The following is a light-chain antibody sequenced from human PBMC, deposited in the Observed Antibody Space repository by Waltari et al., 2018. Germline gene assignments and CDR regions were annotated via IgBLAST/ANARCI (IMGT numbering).Light chain of an antibody. Sequence: QSALTQPASVSGSPGQSITISCTGTRSDVGSYNLVSWYQQHPGKAPKLMIYEVSKRPSGVSYRFSVSKSGNTASLTISGLQAEDEADYYCCSYAGSSTFWVFGGGTKLTVL. CDR1: RSDVGSYNL. V-gene: IGLV2-23*02. CDR3: CSYAGSSTFWV. J-gene: IGLJ3*02. CDR2: EVS.